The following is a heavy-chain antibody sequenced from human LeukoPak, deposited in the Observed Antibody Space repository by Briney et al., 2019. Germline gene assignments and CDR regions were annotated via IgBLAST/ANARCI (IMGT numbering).Heavy chain of an antibody. J-gene: IGHJ4*02. Sequence: ASVKVSCKASGYTFTAYYMHWVRQAPGQGLEWMGWINPHSGGTNFAQKFQGRVTMTRDTSITTAHMELSRLTSDDTVMYYCAREIPCSSSSCLDYWGQGTLVTVSS. V-gene: IGHV1-2*02. CDR2: INPHSGGT. CDR3: AREIPCSSSSCLDY. D-gene: IGHD2-2*01. CDR1: GYTFTAYY.